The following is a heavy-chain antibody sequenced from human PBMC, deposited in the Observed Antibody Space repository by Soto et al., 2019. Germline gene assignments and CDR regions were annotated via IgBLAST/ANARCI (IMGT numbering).Heavy chain of an antibody. CDR1: GFTFSTYW. CDR2: INNDGSDA. J-gene: IGHJ5*02. CDR3: VRDKPHNWFDP. Sequence: GGSLRLSCAASGFTFSTYWMHWVRQAPGKGLVWVSRINNDGSDATYADSVKGRFTISRDNAKSTVYLQMNSLRAEDTAVYYCVRDKPHNWFDPWGQGTPVTVSS. V-gene: IGHV3-74*01.